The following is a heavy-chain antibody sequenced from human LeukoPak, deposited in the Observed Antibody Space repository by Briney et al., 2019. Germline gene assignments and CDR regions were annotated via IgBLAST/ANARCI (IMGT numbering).Heavy chain of an antibody. CDR3: ARGYYYYMDV. CDR1: GGSFSGCY. CDR2: INHSGST. J-gene: IGHJ6*03. Sequence: SETLSLTCAVYGGSFSGCYWSWIRQPPGKGLEWIGEINHSGSTNYNPSLKSRVTISVDTSKNQFSLKLSSVTAADTAVYYCARGYYYYMDVWGKETTVTVSS. V-gene: IGHV4-34*01.